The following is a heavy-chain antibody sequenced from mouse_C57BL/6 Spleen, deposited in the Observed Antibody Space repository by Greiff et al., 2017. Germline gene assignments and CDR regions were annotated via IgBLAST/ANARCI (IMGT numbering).Heavy chain of an antibody. CDR2: INPSSGYT. V-gene: IGHV1-7*01. Sequence: VQLQQSGAELAKPGASVKLSCKASGYTFTSYWMHWVKQRPGQGLEWIGYINPSSGYTKYNQKFKDKATLTADKSSSTAYMQLSSRTYEYSAVDFCARASRAYDYPDYWDQGTLVTVSA. CDR3: ARASRAYDYPDY. J-gene: IGHJ3*01. D-gene: IGHD2-4*01. CDR1: GYTFTSYW.